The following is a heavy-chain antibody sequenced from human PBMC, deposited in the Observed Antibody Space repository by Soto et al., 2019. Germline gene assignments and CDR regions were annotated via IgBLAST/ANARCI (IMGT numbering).Heavy chain of an antibody. CDR3: ARDSHYYDSSGYWYYFDY. Sequence: GGSLRLSCAASGFTFSSYAMHWVRQAPGKGLEWVAVISYDGSNKYYADFVKGRFTISRDNSKNTLYLQMNSLRAEDTAVYYCARDSHYYDSSGYWYYFDYWGQGTLVTVSS. CDR1: GFTFSSYA. V-gene: IGHV3-30-3*01. CDR2: ISYDGSNK. D-gene: IGHD3-22*01. J-gene: IGHJ4*02.